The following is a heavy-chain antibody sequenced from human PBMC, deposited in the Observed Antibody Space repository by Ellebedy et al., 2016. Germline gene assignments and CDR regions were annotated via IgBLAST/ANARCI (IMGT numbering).Heavy chain of an antibody. Sequence: GESLKISXAASGFTFSDYSMNWVRQAPGKGLEWVACISSSSNYIYYADSVKGRFTISRDNAKNSLYLQMNSLRPEDTALYYCVKDTLVMEWVPVRGAFDFWGQGTMVIVSS. CDR1: GFTFSDYS. J-gene: IGHJ3*01. V-gene: IGHV3-21*04. CDR3: VKDTLVMEWVPVRGAFDF. D-gene: IGHD3-3*01. CDR2: ISSSSNYI.